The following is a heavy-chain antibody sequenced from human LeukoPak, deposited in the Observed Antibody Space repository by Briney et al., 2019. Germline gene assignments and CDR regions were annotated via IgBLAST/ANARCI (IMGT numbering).Heavy chain of an antibody. CDR3: ARESRPGIAVAGTYGDY. V-gene: IGHV3-23*01. J-gene: IGHJ4*02. D-gene: IGHD6-19*01. CDR2: ISSTGGTT. Sequence: TGGSLRLSCAASGFTFSSYGMSWVRQAPGKGLEWVSAISSTGGTTYYADSVKGRFTISRDNSKNTLYLQMNSLRAEDTAVYYCARESRPGIAVAGTYGDYWGQGTLVTVSS. CDR1: GFTFSSYG.